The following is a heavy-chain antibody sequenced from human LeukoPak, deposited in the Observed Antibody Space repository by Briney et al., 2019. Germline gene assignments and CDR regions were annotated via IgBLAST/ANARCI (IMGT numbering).Heavy chain of an antibody. CDR1: GGSINSGDYY. D-gene: IGHD3-22*01. Sequence: SETLSLTCTVSGGSINSGDYYWSWIRQPAGKGLEWIGRIYTSGSTDYNPSLKSRVTISLDTSKNQFSLKLTSVTAADTAVYYCASSIYYYDRSGYLDWGQGTLVTVSS. V-gene: IGHV4-61*02. CDR2: IYTSGST. CDR3: ASSIYYYDRSGYLD. J-gene: IGHJ4*02.